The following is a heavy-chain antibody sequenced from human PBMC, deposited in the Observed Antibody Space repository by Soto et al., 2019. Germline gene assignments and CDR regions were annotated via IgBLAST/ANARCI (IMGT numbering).Heavy chain of an antibody. D-gene: IGHD6-13*01. V-gene: IGHV4-59*01. CDR3: ARDRVRYSSSWYGERWFDP. J-gene: IGHJ5*02. Sequence: KGLEWIGYIYYSGNSNYNPSLKSRVTMSVDTSKNQFSLKLSSVTAADTAVYYCARDRVRYSSSWYGERWFDPWGQGTLVTVSS. CDR2: IYYSGNS.